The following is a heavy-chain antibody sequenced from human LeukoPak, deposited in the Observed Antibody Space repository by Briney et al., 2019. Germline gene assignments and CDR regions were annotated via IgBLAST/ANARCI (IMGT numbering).Heavy chain of an antibody. CDR3: ARKYYYGSGSLDY. J-gene: IGHJ4*02. V-gene: IGHV1-69*06. Sequence: SVKVSCKACGGTFSSYAISWVRQAPGQGLEWMGGIIPIFGTANYAQKFQGRVTITADKSTSTAYMELSSLRSEDTAVYYCARKYYYGSGSLDYWGQGTLVTVSS. D-gene: IGHD3-10*01. CDR2: IIPIFGTA. CDR1: GGTFSSYA.